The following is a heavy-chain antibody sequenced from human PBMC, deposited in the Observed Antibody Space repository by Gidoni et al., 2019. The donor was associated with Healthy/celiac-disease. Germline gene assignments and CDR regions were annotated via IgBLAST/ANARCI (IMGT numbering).Heavy chain of an antibody. Sequence: QVQLVESGGGLVKPGGSLRLACAASGLTFSDYYMSWIRQAPGKGLGWVSYISSSGSTIYYADSVKGRFTISRDNAKNSLYLQMNSLRAEDTAVYYCARHKQQLAFNWFDPWGQGTLVTVSS. CDR3: ARHKQQLAFNWFDP. V-gene: IGHV3-11*01. D-gene: IGHD6-13*01. J-gene: IGHJ5*02. CDR1: GLTFSDYY. CDR2: ISSSGSTI.